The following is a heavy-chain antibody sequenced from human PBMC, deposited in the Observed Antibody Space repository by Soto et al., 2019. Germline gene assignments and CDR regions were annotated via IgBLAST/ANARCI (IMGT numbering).Heavy chain of an antibody. CDR3: ARGGTGYDYIWGSYRKYNWFDP. D-gene: IGHD3-16*02. V-gene: IGHV1-8*01. J-gene: IGHJ5*02. CDR2: MNPNSGNT. Sequence: GASVKVSCKASGYTFTSYDTNWVRQATGQGLEWMGWMNPNSGNTGYAQKFQGRVTMTRNTSISTAYMELSSLRSEDTAVYYCARGGTGYDYIWGSYRKYNWFDPWGQGTLVTVSS. CDR1: GYTFTSYD.